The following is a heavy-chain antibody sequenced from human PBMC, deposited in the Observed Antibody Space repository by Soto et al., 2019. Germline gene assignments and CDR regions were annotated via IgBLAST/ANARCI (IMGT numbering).Heavy chain of an antibody. CDR2: ISSSSSYI. D-gene: IGHD6-6*01. J-gene: IGHJ6*02. V-gene: IGHV3-21*01. Sequence: XVSLRLSCAASGFTFSSYSMNWVRQAPGKGLEWVSSISSSSSYIYYADSVKGRFTISRDNAKNSLYLQMNSLRAEDTAVYYCARATRIAARPITFMDVWGQGTTVTVSS. CDR3: ARATRIAARPITFMDV. CDR1: GFTFSSYS.